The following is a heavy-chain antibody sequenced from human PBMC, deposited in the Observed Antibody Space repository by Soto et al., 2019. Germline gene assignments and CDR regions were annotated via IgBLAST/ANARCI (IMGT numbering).Heavy chain of an antibody. V-gene: IGHV4-31*03. CDR1: GGSIRSGGYY. Sequence: SETLSLTCTVSGGSIRSGGYYWSWVRQNPRRGLEWIGNIYYSGNTYYNPSLKSRLTISVDTSKNQFSLDLSSVTAADTAVYYCARDRLMATAGTARHYFGLDVWGQGTAVTVSS. J-gene: IGHJ6*02. D-gene: IGHD5-18*01. CDR3: ARDRLMATAGTARHYFGLDV. CDR2: IYYSGNT.